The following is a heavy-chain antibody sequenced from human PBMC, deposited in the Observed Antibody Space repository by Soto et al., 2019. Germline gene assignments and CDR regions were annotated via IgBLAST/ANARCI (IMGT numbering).Heavy chain of an antibody. D-gene: IGHD3-9*01. CDR1: GGSISSSSYY. V-gene: IGHV4-39*01. CDR3: ARHHHYDILTGCFDY. Sequence: PSETLSLTCTVSGGSISSSSYYWGWIRQPPGKGLEWIGSIYYSGSTYYSPSLKSRLTISVDTSKNQFSLKLNSVTAADTAVYYCARHHHYDILTGCFDYWGQGTLVTAPQ. CDR2: IYYSGST. J-gene: IGHJ4*02.